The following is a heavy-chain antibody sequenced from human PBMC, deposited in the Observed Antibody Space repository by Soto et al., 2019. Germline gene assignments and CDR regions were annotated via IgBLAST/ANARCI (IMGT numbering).Heavy chain of an antibody. D-gene: IGHD1-26*01. CDR2: IKQDGSEK. Sequence: GGSLRLSCAASGFTFSSYWMSWVRQAPGKGLEWVANIKQDGSEKYYVDSVKGRFTISRDNAKNSLYLQMNSLRAEDTAVYYCARVGEEDPHPDDYYYYYYMDVWGKGTTVTVSS. J-gene: IGHJ6*03. CDR3: ARVGEEDPHPDDYYYYYYMDV. V-gene: IGHV3-7*01. CDR1: GFTFSSYW.